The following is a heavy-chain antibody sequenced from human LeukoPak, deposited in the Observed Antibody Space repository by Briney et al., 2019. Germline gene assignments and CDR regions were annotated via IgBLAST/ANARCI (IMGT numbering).Heavy chain of an antibody. V-gene: IGHV4-59*01. D-gene: IGHD3-3*01. CDR2: IYYSGST. Sequence: PSETLSLTCTVSGGSISSYYWSWLRQPPGKGLEWIGYIYYSGSTNYNPSLKSRVTISVDTSKNQFSLKLSPVTAADTAVYYCARGYYDFWSGYYAAGGFDPWGQGTLVTVSS. CDR3: ARGYYDFWSGYYAAGGFDP. CDR1: GGSISSYY. J-gene: IGHJ5*02.